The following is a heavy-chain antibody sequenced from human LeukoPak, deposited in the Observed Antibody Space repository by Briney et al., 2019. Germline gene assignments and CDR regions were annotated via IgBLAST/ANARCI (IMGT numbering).Heavy chain of an antibody. CDR3: ARDTTMISFDN. CDR2: IYPNSGDT. V-gene: IGHV1-2*02. D-gene: IGHD3-22*01. Sequence: ASVKLSCKASGYTFTDYYMHWVRQAPGQGLEWMGWIYPNSGDTRYAQKFQGRATMTRDTSISTAYMDLSSLRSDDTAVYFCARDTTMISFDNWGQGTLVTVSS. CDR1: GYTFTDYY. J-gene: IGHJ4*02.